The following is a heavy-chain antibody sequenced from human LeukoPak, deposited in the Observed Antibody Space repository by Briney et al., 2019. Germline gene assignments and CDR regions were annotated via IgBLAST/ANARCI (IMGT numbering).Heavy chain of an antibody. CDR2: IIPIFGTA. CDR1: GGTFSSYA. CDR3: ARDGVVVVPAAIHYYYGMDV. V-gene: IGHV1-69*01. Sequence: ASVTVSCKASGGTFSSYAISWVRQAPGQGLEWMGGIIPIFGTANYAQKFQGRVTITADESTSTAYMELSSLRSEDTAVYYCARDGVVVVPAAIHYYYGMDVWGQGTTVTVSS. J-gene: IGHJ6*02. D-gene: IGHD2-2*01.